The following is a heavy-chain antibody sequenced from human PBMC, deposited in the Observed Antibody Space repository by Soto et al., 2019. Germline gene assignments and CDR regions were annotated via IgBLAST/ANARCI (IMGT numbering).Heavy chain of an antibody. CDR2: IYYSGST. J-gene: IGHJ5*02. CDR1: GGSFSGYY. V-gene: IGHV4-30-4*01. CDR3: ARADIVLVPAAMSHNWFDP. D-gene: IGHD2-2*01. Sequence: SETLSLTCAVYGGSFSGYYWSWIRQPPGKGLEWIGYIYYSGSTYYNPSLKSRVTISVDTSKNQFSLKLSSVTAADTAVYYCARADIVLVPAAMSHNWFDPWGQGTLVTVSS.